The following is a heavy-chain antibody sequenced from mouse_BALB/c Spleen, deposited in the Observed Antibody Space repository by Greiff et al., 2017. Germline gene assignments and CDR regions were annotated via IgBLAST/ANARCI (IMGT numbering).Heavy chain of an antibody. D-gene: IGHD2-14*01. CDR1: GFSLTSYG. CDR2: IWAGGST. J-gene: IGHJ4*01. V-gene: IGHV2-9*02. Sequence: VQLQESGPGLVAPSQSLSITCTVSGFSLTSYGVHWVRQPPGKGLEWLGVIWAGGSTNYNSALMSRLSISKDNSKSQVFLIMNSLQTDDTAMYYCSRDGEVRGAMDYWGQGTSVTVSA. CDR3: SRDGEVRGAMDY.